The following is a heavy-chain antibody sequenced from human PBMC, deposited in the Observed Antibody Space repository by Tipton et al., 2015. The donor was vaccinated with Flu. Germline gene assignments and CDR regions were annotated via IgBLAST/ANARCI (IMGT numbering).Heavy chain of an antibody. V-gene: IGHV4-39*07. CDR2: TYHSGTA. D-gene: IGHD4-11*01. CDR1: GGSISSSRYY. CDR3: ARYPESNYHWFGP. Sequence: TLSLTCTVSGGSISSSRYYWGWIRQPPGKGLEWIGSTYHSGTAYYNPSLKSRVTISVDTSKNQLSLKLSSVTAADTAVYYCARYPESNYHWFGPWGQGALVTVSS. J-gene: IGHJ5*02.